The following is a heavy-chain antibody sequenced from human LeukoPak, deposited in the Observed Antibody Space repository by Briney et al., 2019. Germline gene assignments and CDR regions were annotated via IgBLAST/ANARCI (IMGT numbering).Heavy chain of an antibody. CDR3: ATRNADSFYFDY. J-gene: IGHJ4*02. CDR2: MSHGGYS. D-gene: IGHD4-17*01. CDR1: DDDIRTYNW. V-gene: IGHV4/OR15-8*02. Sequence: SETLSLTCGVSDDDIRTYNWWSWVRQSPGKGLEWIGEMSHGGYSNYNPSLKSRASISIDTSESAVSLTLTSVTAADTAVYFCATRNADSFYFDYWGRGTLVTVSS.